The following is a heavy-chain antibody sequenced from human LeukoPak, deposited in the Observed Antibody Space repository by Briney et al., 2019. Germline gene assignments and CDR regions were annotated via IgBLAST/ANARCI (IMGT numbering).Heavy chain of an antibody. CDR1: GYTFTGYY. CDR3: ARGEITSGGVIVVFDY. D-gene: IGHD3-16*02. CDR2: INPNSGGT. J-gene: IGHJ4*02. V-gene: IGHV1-2*02. Sequence: APVKVSCKASGYTFTGYYMHWVRQAPGQGLEWMGWINPNSGGTNYEQKFHGRVTMTRDTSISTAYMELSRLRSDDTAVYYCARGEITSGGVIVVFDYWGQGTLVTVSS.